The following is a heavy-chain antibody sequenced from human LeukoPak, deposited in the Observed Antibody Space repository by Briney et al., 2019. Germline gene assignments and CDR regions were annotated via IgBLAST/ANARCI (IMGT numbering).Heavy chain of an antibody. V-gene: IGHV3-11*04. CDR1: GFTFSDYY. CDR2: ISSSGSTI. J-gene: IGHJ4*02. D-gene: IGHD3-22*01. CDR3: VREGHYYDSSGYVVY. Sequence: PGGSLRLSCAASGFTFSDYYMSWIRQAPGKGLEWVSYISSSGSTIYYADSVKGRFTISRDNAKNSLYLQMNSLRAEDTAVYYCVREGHYYDSSGYVVYWGQGTLVTVSS.